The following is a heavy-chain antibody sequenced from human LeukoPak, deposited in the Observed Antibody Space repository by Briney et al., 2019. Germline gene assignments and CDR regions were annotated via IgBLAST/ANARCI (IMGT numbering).Heavy chain of an antibody. V-gene: IGHV3-21*01. J-gene: IGHJ1*01. CDR1: GFTFSSYS. CDR2: ISSSSSYI. CDR3: ARAGGCSSTSCHAFVL. D-gene: IGHD2-2*01. Sequence: GGSLRLSCAASGFTFSSYSMNWVRQAPGKGLEWVSSISSSSSYIYYADSVKGRFTISRDNAKNSLYLQMNSLRAEDTAVYYCARAGGCSSTSCHAFVLWARSTLVTVSS.